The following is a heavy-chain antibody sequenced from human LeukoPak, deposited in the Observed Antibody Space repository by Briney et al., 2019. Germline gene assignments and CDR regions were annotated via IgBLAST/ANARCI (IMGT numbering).Heavy chain of an antibody. CDR3: ARGGNGGPTPFFDS. D-gene: IGHD2-8*01. V-gene: IGHV3-21*01. J-gene: IGHJ4*02. CDR1: GFTFSSNS. CDR2: ISRSGDDK. Sequence: GGSLRLSCAASGFTFSSNSMNWVRQAPGKGLEWVASISRSGDDKYYPDSLEGRFTISRDNAKNSVWLQMNSLRAEDSAVYYCARGGNGGPTPFFDSRGQGALVTVSS.